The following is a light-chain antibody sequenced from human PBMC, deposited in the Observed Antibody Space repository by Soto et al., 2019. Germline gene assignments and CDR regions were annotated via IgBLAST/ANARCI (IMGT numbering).Light chain of an antibody. Sequence: QSALTQPPSVSGAPGQRVTISCTGSSSNIGAGYDIHWYRQLPGTAPKLLIYGNDNRPSGVPDRFSGSKSGTSASLAITGLQAEDEADYYCQSYDSSLSGSVFGGGTKVTVL. J-gene: IGLJ2*01. CDR1: SSNIGAGYD. V-gene: IGLV1-40*01. CDR2: GND. CDR3: QSYDSSLSGSV.